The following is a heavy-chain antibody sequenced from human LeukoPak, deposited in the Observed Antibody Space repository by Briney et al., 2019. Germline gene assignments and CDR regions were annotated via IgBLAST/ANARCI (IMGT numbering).Heavy chain of an antibody. Sequence: GALVKVSCKASGYTFTDHYMHWVRQAPGQGLEWVGWINPNSGGTNYAQKFQGRVTMTRDTSINTAYMEVSRLRSDDTAVYYCASIGGTSLEYWGQGTLVTVSS. CDR3: ASIGGTSLEY. V-gene: IGHV1-2*02. D-gene: IGHD4-23*01. CDR1: GYTFTDHY. CDR2: INPNSGGT. J-gene: IGHJ4*02.